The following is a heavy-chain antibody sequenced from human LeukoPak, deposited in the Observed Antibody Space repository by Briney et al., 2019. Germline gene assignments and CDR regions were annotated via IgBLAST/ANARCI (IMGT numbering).Heavy chain of an antibody. J-gene: IGHJ4*02. Sequence: PSETLSLTCTVSGGSVSSSSYYWGWIRQPSGKGLEWIGSIYYSGSTYYNPSLKSRVTKSVDTSKNQFSLKLSSVTAADTAVYYCATQWYYYGSGSYGIPFDYWGQGTLVTVSS. CDR2: IYYSGST. CDR1: GGSVSSSSYY. D-gene: IGHD3-10*01. V-gene: IGHV4-39*07. CDR3: ATQWYYYGSGSYGIPFDY.